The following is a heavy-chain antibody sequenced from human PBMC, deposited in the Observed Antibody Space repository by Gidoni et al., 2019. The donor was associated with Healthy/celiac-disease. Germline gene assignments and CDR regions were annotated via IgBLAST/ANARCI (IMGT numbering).Heavy chain of an antibody. Sequence: EVKLVESGGGLVQPAGSLRLSCAASGFTFSDPYMDWVRHAPGKGLEWVGLTRNKANSYTTEYAASVKGRFTISRDDSKNSLYLQMNSLKTEDTAVYYCAAEIYYYYGMDVWGQGTTVTVSS. CDR2: TRNKANSYTT. CDR1: GFTFSDPY. CDR3: AAEIYYYYGMDV. J-gene: IGHJ6*02. V-gene: IGHV3-72*01.